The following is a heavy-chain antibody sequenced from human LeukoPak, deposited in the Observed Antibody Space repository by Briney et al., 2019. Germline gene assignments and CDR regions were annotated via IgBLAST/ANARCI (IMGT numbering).Heavy chain of an antibody. CDR1: GYTFTSYG. V-gene: IGHV1-46*01. J-gene: IGHJ3*01. Sequence: ASVKVSCKAPGYTFTSYGISWVRQAPGQGLEWMGIINPSGGSTSYAQKFQGRVTMTRDTSTSTVYMELSSLRSEDTAVYYCACRCSGAYSSSGWGQGTMVTVSS. D-gene: IGHD6-13*01. CDR3: ACRCSGAYSSSG. CDR2: INPSGGST.